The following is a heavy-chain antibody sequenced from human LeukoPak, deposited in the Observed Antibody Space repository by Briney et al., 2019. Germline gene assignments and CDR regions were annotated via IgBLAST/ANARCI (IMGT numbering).Heavy chain of an antibody. CDR2: INSSSSYI. CDR3: ARPDYGGSHDAFDI. D-gene: IGHD4-23*01. V-gene: IGHV3-21*01. J-gene: IGHJ3*02. CDR1: GFTISSNS. Sequence: GGSLRLSCAAYGFTISSNSMDWVRPAPGKELEWVSSINSSSSYISYADSGKGRVTISRDNAKNSLYLQRNSRRAEDTAVYYCARPDYGGSHDAFDIWGQGTMVTVSS.